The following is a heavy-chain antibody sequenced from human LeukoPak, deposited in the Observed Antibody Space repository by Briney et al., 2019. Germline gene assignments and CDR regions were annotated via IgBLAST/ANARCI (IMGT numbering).Heavy chain of an antibody. V-gene: IGHV3-23*01. CDR3: AKGWASGSRPFDL. Sequence: GGSLRLSCAASGFTFSSYAMSWVRQAPGKGLEWVSAISGSGGSTYYADSVKGRFTISRDNSKNTLYLQMNSLRAEDTAVYYYAKGWASGSRPFDLWGRGTLVTVSS. J-gene: IGHJ2*01. D-gene: IGHD1-26*01. CDR1: GFTFSSYA. CDR2: ISGSGGST.